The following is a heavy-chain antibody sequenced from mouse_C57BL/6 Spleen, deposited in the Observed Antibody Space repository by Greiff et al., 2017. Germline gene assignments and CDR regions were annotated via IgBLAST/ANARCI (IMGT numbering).Heavy chain of an antibody. CDR1: GFTFSDYG. CDR2: ISSGSSTI. Sequence: EVKLMESGGGLVKPGGSLKLSCAASGFTFSDYGMHWVRQAPGKGLEWVAYISSGSSTIDYADTVKGRFTISRDNGKNTLFLQMTSLRSEDTAMYYCARDGYYFDYWGQGTTLTVSS. J-gene: IGHJ2*01. D-gene: IGHD2-3*01. V-gene: IGHV5-17*01. CDR3: ARDGYYFDY.